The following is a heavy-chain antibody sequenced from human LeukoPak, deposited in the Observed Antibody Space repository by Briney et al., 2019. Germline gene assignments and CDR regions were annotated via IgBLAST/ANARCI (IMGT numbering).Heavy chain of an antibody. CDR1: GASVRRYY. D-gene: IGHD2-2*01. CDR2: SHYSGSA. J-gene: IGHJ4*02. CDR3: AGGGYCSSASCHAPLFDW. V-gene: IGHV4-59*02. Sequence: SETLSLTCTVSGASVRRYYSSWIRQSPGKGLEWIGYSHYSGSANFNPSLKSRVSISVDTSKNQFTLNLRSLTAADTAVYYCAGGGYCSSASCHAPLFDWWGPGILVTVSS.